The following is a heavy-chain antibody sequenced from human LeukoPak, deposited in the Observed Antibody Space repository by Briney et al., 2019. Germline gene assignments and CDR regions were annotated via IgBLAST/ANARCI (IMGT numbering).Heavy chain of an antibody. CDR3: AIYCSGGSCYRSY. CDR1: GFTFSGHA. V-gene: IGHV3-30-3*01. D-gene: IGHD2-15*01. CDR2: IAYDGSNK. Sequence: GGSLRLSCAASGFTFSGHAMHWVRQAPGKGLEWVAVIAYDGSNKNYADSVKGRFTISRDNAKNSLYLQMNSLRAEDTAVYYCAIYCSGGSCYRSYWGQGTLVTVSS. J-gene: IGHJ4*02.